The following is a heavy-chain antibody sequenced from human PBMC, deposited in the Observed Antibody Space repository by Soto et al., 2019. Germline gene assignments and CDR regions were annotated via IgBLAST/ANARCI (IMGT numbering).Heavy chain of an antibody. J-gene: IGHJ4*02. CDR2: ISYDGSNK. CDR1: GFTFSSYA. CDR3: ARDKGYGGNPQSYYFDY. V-gene: IGHV3-30-3*01. Sequence: GVSLRLSCAASGFTFSSYAMHWVRQAPGKGLEWVAVISYDGSNKYYADSVKGRFTISRDNSKNTLYLQMNSLRAEDTAVYYCARDKGYGGNPQSYYFDYWGQGTLVTVSS. D-gene: IGHD2-15*01.